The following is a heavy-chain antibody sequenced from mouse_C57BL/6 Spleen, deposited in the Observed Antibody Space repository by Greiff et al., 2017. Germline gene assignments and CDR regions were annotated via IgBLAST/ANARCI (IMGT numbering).Heavy chain of an antibody. CDR2: ISGGGGNT. V-gene: IGHV5-9*01. J-gene: IGHJ3*01. CDR3: ARNTDYSNYEGLAY. D-gene: IGHD2-5*01. Sequence: EVQLVESGGGLVKPGGSLKLSCAASGFTFSSYTMSWVRQTPEKRLEWVATISGGGGNTYYPDSVKGRVTISRDNAKNTLYLQMSSLRSEDTALYYCARNTDYSNYEGLAYWGQGTLVTVSA. CDR1: GFTFSSYT.